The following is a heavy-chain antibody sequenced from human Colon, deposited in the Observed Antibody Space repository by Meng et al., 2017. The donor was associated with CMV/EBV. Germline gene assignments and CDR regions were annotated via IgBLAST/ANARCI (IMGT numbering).Heavy chain of an antibody. CDR3: ARVEGSVTSPLDY. V-gene: IGHV3-30*04. J-gene: IGHJ4*02. CDR1: GFTFSDYA. Sequence: GESLKISCAASGFTFSDYAVHWVRQAPGQGLEWVAHISYDGNHTYYADSMKGRFTISRDDAQNSLSLQMNSLRAEDSAVYYCARVEGSVTSPLDYWGQGTRVTVSS. CDR2: ISYDGNHT. D-gene: IGHD4-17*01.